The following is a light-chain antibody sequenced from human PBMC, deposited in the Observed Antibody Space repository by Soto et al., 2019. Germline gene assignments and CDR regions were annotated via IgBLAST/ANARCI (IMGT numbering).Light chain of an antibody. CDR3: SSYTTSGTLV. CDR2: DVS. Sequence: QSALTQCASVSGSPGQSIIISCTGTSSDVGSYNYVSWYQHHPGKAPKFMIYDVSNRPSGVSNRFSGSKSGNTASLTISGLQAEDEADYYCSSYTTSGTLVFGSGTKVTVL. V-gene: IGLV2-14*03. CDR1: SSDVGSYNY. J-gene: IGLJ1*01.